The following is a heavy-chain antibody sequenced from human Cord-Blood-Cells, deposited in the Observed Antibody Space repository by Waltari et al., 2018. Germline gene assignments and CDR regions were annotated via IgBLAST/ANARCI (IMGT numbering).Heavy chain of an antibody. V-gene: IGHV4-34*01. CDR2: INHSGST. CDR1: GGSFSGYY. CDR3: ARVPNPHPHYGGDY. D-gene: IGHD4-17*01. Sequence: QVQLQQWGAGLLKPSETLSLTCAVYGGSFSGYYWSWIRQPPGKGLEWIGEINHSGSTNYNPSLKSRVTISVDTSKNQFSLKLSSVTAADMAVYYCARVPNPHPHYGGDYWGQGTLVTVSS. J-gene: IGHJ4*02.